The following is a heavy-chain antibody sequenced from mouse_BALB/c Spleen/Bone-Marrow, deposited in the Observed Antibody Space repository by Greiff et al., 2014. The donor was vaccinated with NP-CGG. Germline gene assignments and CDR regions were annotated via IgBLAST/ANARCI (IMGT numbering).Heavy chain of an antibody. CDR2: ISDGGSYT. CDR1: GFTFSDYY. Sequence: DVHLVESGGGLVKPGGSLKLSCAASGFTFSDYYMYWVRQTPEKRLEWVATISDGGSYTYYPDSVKGRFTISRDIAKNNLYLQMSSLKSEDTAMYYYARDRVVQGYAMDYWGQGTSVTVSS. CDR3: ARDRVVQGYAMDY. D-gene: IGHD1-1*02. J-gene: IGHJ4*01. V-gene: IGHV5-4*02.